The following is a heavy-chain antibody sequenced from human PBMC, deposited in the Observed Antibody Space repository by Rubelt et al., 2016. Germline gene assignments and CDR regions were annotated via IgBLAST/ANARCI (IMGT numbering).Heavy chain of an antibody. D-gene: IGHD3-16*02. CDR2: ISGSGGST. J-gene: IGHJ5*02. CDR3: AKDRVLRLGELSRWANWFDP. Sequence: GFTFSSYAMSWVRQAPGKGLEWVSAISGSGGSTDYADSVKGRFTISRDNSKNTLYLQMNSLRAEDTAVYYCAKDRVLRLGELSRWANWFDPWGQGTLVTVSS. V-gene: IGHV3-23*01. CDR1: GFTFSSYA.